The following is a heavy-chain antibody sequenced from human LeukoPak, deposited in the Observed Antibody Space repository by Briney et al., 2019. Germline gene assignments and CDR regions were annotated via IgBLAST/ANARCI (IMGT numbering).Heavy chain of an antibody. V-gene: IGHV3-21*01. CDR3: ARSIYCGGDCYLTLDFDI. J-gene: IGHJ3*02. CDR2: ISSISSYI. Sequence: GGSLRLSCVAYGFTFSSYTMNWVRQAPGKGLEWVSSISSISSYIYYADSVKGRFTISRDHSKNSLYLQMNSLRAEDTAVYYCARSIYCGGDCYLTLDFDIWGQGTMVTVSS. CDR1: GFTFSSYT. D-gene: IGHD2-21*02.